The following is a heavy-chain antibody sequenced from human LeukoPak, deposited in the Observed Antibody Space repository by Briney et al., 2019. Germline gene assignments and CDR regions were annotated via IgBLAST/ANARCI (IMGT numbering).Heavy chain of an antibody. J-gene: IGHJ4*02. CDR3: ANGPRSYGDYGQGLDYFDY. CDR1: GFTFSSYA. V-gene: IGHV3-23*01. CDR2: ISGSGGST. Sequence: PGGSLRLSCAASGFTFSSYAMSWVRQAPGKGLEWVSAISGSGGSTYYADSVKGRFTISRDNSKNTLYLQMNSLRAEDTAVYYCANGPRSYGDYGQGLDYFDYWGQGTLVTVSS. D-gene: IGHD4-17*01.